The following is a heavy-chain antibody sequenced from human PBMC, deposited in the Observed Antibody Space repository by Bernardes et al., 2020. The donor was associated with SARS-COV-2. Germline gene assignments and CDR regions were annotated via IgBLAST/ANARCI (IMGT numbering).Heavy chain of an antibody. CDR1: GFTFSNYW. CDR2: INQDGSEK. Sequence: GGSLRLSCVGSGFTFSNYWMTWVRQAPGKGLEWLANINQDGSEKYYEDSVKGRFTVSRDNAKTSVYLQMNSLRAEETAVYYCVSGYDSGCWGQGALVTVSS. CDR3: VSGYDSGC. J-gene: IGHJ4*02. V-gene: IGHV3-7*03. D-gene: IGHD5-12*01.